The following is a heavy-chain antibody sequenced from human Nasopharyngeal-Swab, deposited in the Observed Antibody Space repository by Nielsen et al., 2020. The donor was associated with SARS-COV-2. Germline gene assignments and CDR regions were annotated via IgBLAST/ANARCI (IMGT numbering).Heavy chain of an antibody. CDR3: ASSINYDSSDYYDY. CDR1: GFTFDDYA. J-gene: IGHJ4*02. V-gene: IGHV3-9*01. Sequence: SLKISCAASGFTFDDYAMHWVRQAPGKGLEWVSGISWNSGSIGYADSVKGRFTISRDNAKNSLYLQMNSLRAEDTALYYCASSINYDSSDYYDYWGQGTLVTVSS. D-gene: IGHD3-22*01. CDR2: ISWNSGSI.